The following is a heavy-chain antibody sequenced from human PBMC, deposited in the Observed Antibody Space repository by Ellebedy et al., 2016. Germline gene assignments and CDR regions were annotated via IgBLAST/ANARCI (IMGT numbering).Heavy chain of an antibody. Sequence: GESLKISCVVSGFSVSSNYLSWVRQAPGKGLEWVLVIYAGGTIYYADSVKGRFTISRDNSKNTLYLQMNRLRAEDTAVYYCARGNTVPGPEPLDYWGQGTLITVSS. V-gene: IGHV3-66*01. D-gene: IGHD6-19*01. CDR1: GFSVSSNY. J-gene: IGHJ4*02. CDR3: ARGNTVPGPEPLDY. CDR2: IYAGGTI.